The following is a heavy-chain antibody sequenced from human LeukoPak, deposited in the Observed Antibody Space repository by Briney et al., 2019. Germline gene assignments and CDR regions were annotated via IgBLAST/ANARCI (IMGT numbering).Heavy chain of an antibody. CDR3: ARGGSGIAAAGTNY. CDR2: MNPNSGNT. V-gene: IGHV1-8*02. Sequence: ASVKVSCKASGYTFTSYDINWMRQATGQGLEWMGWMNPNSGNTGYAQKFQGRVTMTRNTSISTAYMELSSRRSEDTAVYYCARGGSGIAAAGTNYWGQGTLVTVSS. CDR1: GYTFTSYD. J-gene: IGHJ4*02. D-gene: IGHD6-13*01.